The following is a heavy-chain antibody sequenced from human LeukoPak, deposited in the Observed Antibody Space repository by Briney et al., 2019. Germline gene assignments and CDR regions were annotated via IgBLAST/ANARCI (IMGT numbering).Heavy chain of an antibody. Sequence: GGSLRLSCTASGFSFSTYSMNWVRQAPGKGLEWVSYIVGSSSNIYYVDSVKGRFTISRDNAKNSLYLQMDSLRAEDKAVYSCATDSPKTAAFDYGGQGTLVTVSS. D-gene: IGHD1-1*01. V-gene: IGHV3-48*04. CDR2: IVGSSSNI. J-gene: IGHJ4*02. CDR1: GFSFSTYS. CDR3: ATDSPKTAAFDY.